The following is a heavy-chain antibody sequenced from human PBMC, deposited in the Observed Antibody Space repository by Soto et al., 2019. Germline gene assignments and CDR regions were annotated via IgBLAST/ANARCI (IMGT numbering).Heavy chain of an antibody. V-gene: IGHV3-7*01. CDR1: GFTFSSIS. CDR3: TRGRPNYDFWSGYPYYMDV. D-gene: IGHD3-3*01. CDR2: IKQDGSEE. J-gene: IGHJ6*03. Sequence: EVQLVESGGGLVQPGGSLRLSCAASGFTFSSISMTWVRRAPGKGLEWVANIKQDGSEEYYVDSVKGRFTISRDNAKNSLYLQLNSLRAEDTAVYYCTRGRPNYDFWSGYPYYMDVWGKGTTVTVSS.